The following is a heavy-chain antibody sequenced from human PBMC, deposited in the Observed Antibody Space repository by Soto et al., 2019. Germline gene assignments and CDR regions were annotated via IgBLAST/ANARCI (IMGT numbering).Heavy chain of an antibody. V-gene: IGHV3-48*03. Sequence: GGSLRLSCAASGFTFSSYEMNWVRHAPGKGLEWVSYISSSGSTIYYADSVKGRFTISRDNAKNSLYLQMNSLRAEDTAVYYCARGPGKYCSSTSCSSPPYYFDYWGQGTLVTVSS. CDR1: GFTFSSYE. D-gene: IGHD2-2*01. J-gene: IGHJ4*02. CDR2: ISSSGSTI. CDR3: ARGPGKYCSSTSCSSPPYYFDY.